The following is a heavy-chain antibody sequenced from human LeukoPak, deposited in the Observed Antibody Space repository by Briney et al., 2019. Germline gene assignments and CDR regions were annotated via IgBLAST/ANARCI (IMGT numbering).Heavy chain of an antibody. Sequence: SETLSLTCAVYGGSFSGYYWSWIRQPSGKGLEWIGEINHSGSTNYNPSLKSRVTISVDTSKNQFSLRLTSVTAADTAVYYCAILNFGDSDRYFDYWGQGTLVTVSS. CDR1: GGSFSGYY. CDR3: AILNFGDSDRYFDY. D-gene: IGHD4-17*01. CDR2: INHSGST. J-gene: IGHJ4*02. V-gene: IGHV4-34*01.